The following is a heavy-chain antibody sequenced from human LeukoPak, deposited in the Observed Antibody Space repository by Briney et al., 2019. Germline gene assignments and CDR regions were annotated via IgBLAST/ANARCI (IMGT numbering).Heavy chain of an antibody. D-gene: IGHD3-10*01. V-gene: IGHV3-23*01. Sequence: GGSLRLSCAASGFTFSSYAMSWVRQDPGKGLEWVSSIKGNGDSTYYADSVKGRFTISRDNSKNTMDLQMNSLRVEDTAVYYCAKGRGGSYYRDGFDIWGQGTMVTVSS. CDR2: IKGNGDST. CDR3: AKGRGGSYYRDGFDI. J-gene: IGHJ3*02. CDR1: GFTFSSYA.